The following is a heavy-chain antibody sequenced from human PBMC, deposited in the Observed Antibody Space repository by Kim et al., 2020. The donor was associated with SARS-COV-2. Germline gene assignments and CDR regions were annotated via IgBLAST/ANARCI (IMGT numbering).Heavy chain of an antibody. J-gene: IGHJ5*02. D-gene: IGHD6-19*01. CDR2: IYYSGST. V-gene: IGHV4-59*01. CDR3: ARERGIAVAGTRWFDP. Sequence: ETLSLTCTVSGGSISSYYWSWIRQPPGKGLEWIGYIYYSGSTNYNPSLKSRVTISVDTSKNQFSLKLSSVTAAATAVYYCARERGIAVAGTRWFDPWGQGTLVTVSS. CDR1: GGSISSYY.